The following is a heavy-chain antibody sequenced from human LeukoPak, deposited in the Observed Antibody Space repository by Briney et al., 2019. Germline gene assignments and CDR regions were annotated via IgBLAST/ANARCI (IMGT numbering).Heavy chain of an antibody. CDR3: ARGGTAKPWWFDP. J-gene: IGHJ5*02. CDR1: GGSISSGSYY. Sequence: SETLSLTCTVSGGSISSGSYYWSWIRQPGGKGLEWIGRIYTSGSTNYNPSLKSRVTISVDTSKNQFSLKLSSVTAADTAVYYCARGGTAKPWWFDPWGQGTLVTVSS. D-gene: IGHD1-1*01. V-gene: IGHV4-61*02. CDR2: IYTSGST.